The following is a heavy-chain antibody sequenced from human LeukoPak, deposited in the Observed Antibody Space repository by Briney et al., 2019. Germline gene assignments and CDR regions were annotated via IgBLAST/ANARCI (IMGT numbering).Heavy chain of an antibody. Sequence: SVKVSCKASGGTFSSYAISWVRQAPGQGLEWMGRIIPILGIANYAQKFQGRVTITADKSTSTAYMELSSLRSEDTAVYYCARAGIAAVAGSFDYWGQGTLVTVSS. CDR3: ARAGIAAVAGSFDY. J-gene: IGHJ4*02. D-gene: IGHD6-13*01. V-gene: IGHV1-69*04. CDR1: GGTFSSYA. CDR2: IIPILGIA.